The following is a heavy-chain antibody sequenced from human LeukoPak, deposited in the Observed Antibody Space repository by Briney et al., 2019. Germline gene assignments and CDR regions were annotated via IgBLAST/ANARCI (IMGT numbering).Heavy chain of an antibody. CDR2: IEPDGSEK. CDR1: GFSFSNYW. CDR3: AKGPNAVTTWYFHF. D-gene: IGHD4-17*01. V-gene: IGHV3-7*05. J-gene: IGHJ4*02. Sequence: GGSLRLSCAGSGFSFSNYWMSWVRQAPGKGLEWVGNIEPDGSEKYYVDSVKGRFTISRDNSKNTLYLQMNSLRAEDTAVYYCAKGPNAVTTWYFHFWGQGTLVTVSS.